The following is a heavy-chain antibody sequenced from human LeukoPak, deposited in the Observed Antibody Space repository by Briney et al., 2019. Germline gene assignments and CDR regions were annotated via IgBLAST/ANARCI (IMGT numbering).Heavy chain of an antibody. CDR2: IYYSGST. CDR1: GGSISSYY. V-gene: IGHV4-59*08. J-gene: IGHJ6*02. CDR3: ARLLEDCSGGSCYPADYYYYGMDV. D-gene: IGHD2-15*01. Sequence: SGTLSLTCTVSGGSISSYYWSWIRQPPGKGLEWIGYIYYSGSTNYNPSLKSRVTISVDTSKNQFSLKLSSVTAADTAVYYCARLLEDCSGGSCYPADYYYYGMDVWGQGTTVTVSS.